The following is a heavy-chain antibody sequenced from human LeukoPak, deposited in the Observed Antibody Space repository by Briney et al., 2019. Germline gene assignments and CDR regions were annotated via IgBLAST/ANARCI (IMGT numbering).Heavy chain of an antibody. CDR2: INTGWSST. CDR1: GFTFSSYW. J-gene: IGHJ4*02. CDR3: ARSNHADDY. D-gene: IGHD1-14*01. V-gene: IGHV3-74*01. Sequence: PGGSLRLSCAASGFTFSSYWMHWVRQVPGKGLVWVSRINTGWSSTTYADSVKGRFTISRDNAKNTLYLQMDSLRAEDTGVYYCARSNHADDYWGQGTLVTVSP.